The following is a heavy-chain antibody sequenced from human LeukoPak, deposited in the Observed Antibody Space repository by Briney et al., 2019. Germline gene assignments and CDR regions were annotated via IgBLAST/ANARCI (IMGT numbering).Heavy chain of an antibody. CDR1: GYTFTSYD. D-gene: IGHD4-11*01. J-gene: IGHJ6*02. CDR3: ARDPTTVTSDYYYYYGMDV. CDR2: MNPNSGNT. Sequence: GASVKVSCTASGYTFTSYDINWVRQATGQGLEWMGWMNPNSGNTGYAQKFQGRVTMTRNTSISTAYMELSSLRSEDTAVYYCARDPTTVTSDYYYYYGMDVWGQGTTVTVSS. V-gene: IGHV1-8*01.